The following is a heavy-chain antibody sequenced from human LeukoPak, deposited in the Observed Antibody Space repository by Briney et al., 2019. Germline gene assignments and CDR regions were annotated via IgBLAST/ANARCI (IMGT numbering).Heavy chain of an antibody. CDR2: IIPIFGTA. J-gene: IGHJ6*02. Sequence: ASVNVSCKASGGTFSSYAISWVRQAPGQGLEWMGGIIPIFGTANYAQKFQGRVTITADESTSTAYMELSSLRSEDTAVYYCAREYYYDSSGYYHYYYGMDVWGQGTTVTVSS. V-gene: IGHV1-69*13. CDR1: GGTFSSYA. CDR3: AREYYYDSSGYYHYYYGMDV. D-gene: IGHD3-22*01.